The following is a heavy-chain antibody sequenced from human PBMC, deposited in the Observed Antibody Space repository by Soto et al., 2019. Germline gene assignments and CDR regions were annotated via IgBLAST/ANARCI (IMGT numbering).Heavy chain of an antibody. D-gene: IGHD6-13*01. Sequence: QVQLVESGGGMVQPGRSLRLSCAASGFTFSSYGMHWVRQAPGKGLEWVAVIWYDGSNKYYADSVKGRFTISRDNSKNTLYLQMNSLRAEDTAVYYCARGLGIAANWFDPWGQGTLVTVSS. CDR3: ARGLGIAANWFDP. CDR1: GFTFSSYG. V-gene: IGHV3-33*01. J-gene: IGHJ5*02. CDR2: IWYDGSNK.